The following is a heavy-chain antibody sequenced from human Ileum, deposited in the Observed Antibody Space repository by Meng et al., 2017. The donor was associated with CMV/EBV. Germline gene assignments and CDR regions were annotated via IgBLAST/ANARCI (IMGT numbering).Heavy chain of an antibody. CDR1: YTCANYA. CDR3: ARAEILWFGELTNWLDP. J-gene: IGHJ5*02. CDR2: INANNGYT. Sequence: YTCANYAISWVRQAPGQGLEWMGWINANNGYTNYAQKLQGRVTVTIDTSTSTAYMELRTLRSDDTAVYYCARAEILWFGELTNWLDPWGQGTLVTVSS. V-gene: IGHV1-18*01. D-gene: IGHD3-10*01.